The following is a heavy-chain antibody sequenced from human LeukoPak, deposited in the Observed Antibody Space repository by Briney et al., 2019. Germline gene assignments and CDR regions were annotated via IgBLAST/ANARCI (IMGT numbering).Heavy chain of an antibody. CDR3: ARPTTVTTEAFGY. V-gene: IGHV3-23*01. D-gene: IGHD4-11*01. CDR2: ISGRAGST. CDR1: GFTFTNFA. Sequence: GGSLRLSCAASGFTFTNFAMNWVRQAPGKVLEWVSAISGRAGSTYYADSVKGRFTISRDNSKDTVYLQMNSLRAEDTAIYYCARPTTVTTEAFGYWGQGTLVTVSS. J-gene: IGHJ4*02.